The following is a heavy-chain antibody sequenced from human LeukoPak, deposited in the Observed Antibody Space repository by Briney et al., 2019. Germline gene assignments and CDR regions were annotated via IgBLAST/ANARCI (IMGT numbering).Heavy chain of an antibody. J-gene: IGHJ5*02. D-gene: IGHD2-21*01. CDR3: ARDQYSGWFDP. CDR1: GGSISSYY. CDR2: IYYSGST. Sequence: PSETLSLTRTVSGGSISSYYWSWIRQPPGKGLEWIGYIYYSGSTNYNPSLKSRVTISVDTSKNQFSLKLSSVTAADTAVYYCARDQYSGWFDPWGQGTLVTVSS. V-gene: IGHV4-59*01.